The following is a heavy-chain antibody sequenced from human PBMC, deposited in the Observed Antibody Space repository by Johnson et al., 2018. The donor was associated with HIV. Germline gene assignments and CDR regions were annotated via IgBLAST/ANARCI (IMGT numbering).Heavy chain of an antibody. CDR2: IKQDGSAK. CDR1: GFTFINYW. V-gene: IGHV3-7*01. D-gene: IGHD1-26*01. J-gene: IGHJ3*02. CDR3: ARDLDTGGPTGAFDI. Sequence: VQLVESGGGLVQPGRSLRVSCATSGFTFINYWMSWVRQAPGKGPEWVANIKQDGSAKYYVDSVKGRFTISRDNAKNSLYLQMNSLRVEDTAVYYCARDLDTGGPTGAFDIWGQGTMVIVSS.